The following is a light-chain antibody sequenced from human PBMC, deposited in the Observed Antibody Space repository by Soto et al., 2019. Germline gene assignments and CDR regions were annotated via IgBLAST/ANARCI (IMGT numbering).Light chain of an antibody. CDR3: SSYTASNTNV. CDR1: SSDVGAYKY. CDR2: DVT. Sequence: QSVRTQPASVSGAPGQSITISCTGTSSDVGAYKYVSWYQQHPGKAPKLMIYDVTNRPSGVSNRFSGSKSGNTASLTISGLQAEDEADYYCSSYTASNTNVFGTGTKVTVL. J-gene: IGLJ1*01. V-gene: IGLV2-14*01.